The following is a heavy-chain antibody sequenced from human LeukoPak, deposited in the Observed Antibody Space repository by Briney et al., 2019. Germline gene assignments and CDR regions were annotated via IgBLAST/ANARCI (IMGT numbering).Heavy chain of an antibody. CDR3: AKGYCSSTSCLVDY. Sequence: PGGPLRLSCAASGFTFDDYAMHWVRQAPGKGLEWVSGISWNSGSIGYADSVKGRFTISRDNAKNSLYLQMNSLRAEDTALYYCAKGYCSSTSCLVDYWGQGTLVTVSS. D-gene: IGHD2-2*01. CDR2: ISWNSGSI. CDR1: GFTFDDYA. V-gene: IGHV3-9*01. J-gene: IGHJ4*02.